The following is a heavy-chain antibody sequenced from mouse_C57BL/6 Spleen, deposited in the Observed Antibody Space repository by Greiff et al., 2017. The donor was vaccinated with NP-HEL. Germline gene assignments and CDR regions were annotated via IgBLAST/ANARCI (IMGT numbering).Heavy chain of an antibody. V-gene: IGHV5-9-1*02. J-gene: IGHJ3*01. CDR1: GFTFSSYA. CDR3: TREGDDWAWFAY. Sequence: VMLVASVDGFVKPVGSLTLSCAASGFTFSSYAMSFFRHTPSQRLALVAYVSSGGDYIYYADTVKGRFTISRDNARNTLYLQMSSLKSEDTAMYYCTREGDDWAWFAYWGQGTLVTVSA. CDR2: VSSGGDYI. D-gene: IGHD2-4*01.